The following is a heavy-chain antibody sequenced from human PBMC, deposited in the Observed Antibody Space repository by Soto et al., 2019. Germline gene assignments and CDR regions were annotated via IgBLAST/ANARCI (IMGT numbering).Heavy chain of an antibody. V-gene: IGHV3-7*05. J-gene: IGHJ4*02. CDR2: IKQDGSEK. CDR3: ARDLPPEVGASSSWYLNDDY. D-gene: IGHD6-13*01. Sequence: TGGSLRLSCAASGFTLSSYWMSWVRQAPGKGLEWVANIKQDGSEKYYVDSVKGRFTISRDNAKNSLYLQMNSLRAEATAVYYCARDLPPEVGASSSWYLNDDYWGQGTLVTVSS. CDR1: GFTLSSYW.